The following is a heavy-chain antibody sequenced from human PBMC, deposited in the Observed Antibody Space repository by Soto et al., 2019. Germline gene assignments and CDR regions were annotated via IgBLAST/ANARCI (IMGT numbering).Heavy chain of an antibody. J-gene: IGHJ4*02. CDR3: ATAPSIDDSSALRYFDY. V-gene: IGHV1-69*13. D-gene: IGHD3-22*01. Sequence: ASVKVSCKASGGTFSSYAISWVRQAPGQGLEWMGGIIPIFGTANYAQKFQGRVTITADESTSTAYMELSSLRSEDTAVYYCATAPSIDDSSALRYFDYWGQGTLVTVSS. CDR2: IIPIFGTA. CDR1: GGTFSSYA.